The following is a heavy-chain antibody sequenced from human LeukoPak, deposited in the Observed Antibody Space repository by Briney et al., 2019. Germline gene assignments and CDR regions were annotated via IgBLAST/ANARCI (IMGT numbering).Heavy chain of an antibody. CDR2: IYYSGST. CDR3: ARRGDCEFDS. CDR1: GGSLSSSSYY. D-gene: IGHD2-21*02. J-gene: IGHJ4*02. V-gene: IGHV4-39*01. Sequence: PSETLSLTCTVSGGSLSSSSYYWGWIRQPPGKGLEWIGSIYYSGSTYYNPSLKSRVTISVDTSKNQFSLKLTSVTAADTAVYYCARRGDCEFDSWGQGTLVTVSS.